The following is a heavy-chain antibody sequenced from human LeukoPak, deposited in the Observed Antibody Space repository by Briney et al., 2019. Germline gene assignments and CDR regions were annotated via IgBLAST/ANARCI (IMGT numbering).Heavy chain of an antibody. J-gene: IGHJ3*02. Sequence: KPGESLKISCKGSGYSFTSYWIGWVRQMPGKGLEWMGIIYPGDSDTRYSPSFQGQVTISADKSISTAYLQWSSLKASDTAMYYCARSYGSGSYYNAWAFDIWGQGTMVTVSS. D-gene: IGHD3-10*01. CDR1: GYSFTSYW. V-gene: IGHV5-51*01. CDR2: IYPGDSDT. CDR3: ARSYGSGSYYNAWAFDI.